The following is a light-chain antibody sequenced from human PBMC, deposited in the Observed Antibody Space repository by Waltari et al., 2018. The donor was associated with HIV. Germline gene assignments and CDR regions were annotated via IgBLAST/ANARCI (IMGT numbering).Light chain of an antibody. CDR1: ETVMINY. J-gene: IGKJ4*01. CDR3: QQYGTTPS. CDR2: RAS. Sequence: EIVLTQSPGTLSLSPGERATLSYRASETVMINYFAWYQQRPGQAPRLLIYRASTRATGIPDRFSASGFGTDSTLTINRLEPDDFAVYWCQQYGTTPSFGGGTKVEI. V-gene: IGKV3-20*01.